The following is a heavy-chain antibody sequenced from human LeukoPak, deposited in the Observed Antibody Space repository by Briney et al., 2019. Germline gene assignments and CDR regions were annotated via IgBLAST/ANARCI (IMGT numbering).Heavy chain of an antibody. Sequence: GSLRLSCAASGFTFSSYGMHWVRQAPGKGLEWVAVISYDGSNKYYADSVKGRFTISRDNSKNTLYLQMNSLRAEDTAVYYCAKGARITIFGVVSDYGMDVWGQGTTVTVSS. D-gene: IGHD3-3*01. CDR2: ISYDGSNK. CDR3: AKGARITIFGVVSDYGMDV. V-gene: IGHV3-30*18. CDR1: GFTFSSYG. J-gene: IGHJ6*02.